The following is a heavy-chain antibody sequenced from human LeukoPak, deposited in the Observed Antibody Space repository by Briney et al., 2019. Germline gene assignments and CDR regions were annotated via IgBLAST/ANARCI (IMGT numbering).Heavy chain of an antibody. V-gene: IGHV4-59*01. Sequence: PSETLSLTCTVSGGSINNYFWSWIRQPPGKGLEWIGYIYFSGSTNYNPSLKSRVTISVNTSKNQFTLKLSSVTAADTAVYYCARDPGDTTGTYNFDYWGQGTLVTVSS. CDR2: IYFSGST. D-gene: IGHD1-1*01. J-gene: IGHJ4*02. CDR3: ARDPGDTTGTYNFDY. CDR1: GGSINNYF.